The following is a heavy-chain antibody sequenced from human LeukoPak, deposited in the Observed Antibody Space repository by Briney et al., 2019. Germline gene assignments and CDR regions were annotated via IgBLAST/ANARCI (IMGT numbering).Heavy chain of an antibody. Sequence: ASVKVSCKASGGTFSSYAISWVRQAPGQGLEWMGGLIPIFGTANYAQKFQGRVTITADESTSTAYMELSSLRSEDTAVYYCARDRRPYYYGSGSGIFDYWGQGTLVTVSS. D-gene: IGHD3-10*01. J-gene: IGHJ4*02. CDR2: LIPIFGTA. CDR1: GGTFSSYA. V-gene: IGHV1-69*13. CDR3: ARDRRPYYYGSGSGIFDY.